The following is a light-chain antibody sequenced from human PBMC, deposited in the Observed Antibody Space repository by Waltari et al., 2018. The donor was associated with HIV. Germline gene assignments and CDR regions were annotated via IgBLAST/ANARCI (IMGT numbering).Light chain of an antibody. V-gene: IGKV3-11*01. J-gene: IGKJ4*01. CDR3: QQRGSGWLT. CDR2: DAS. Sequence: EIVLTQSPATLSLSPGGRATLSCTAREGISRYLGWYQQKPGQAPRLLIYDASHRATGIPDRVSGSGSGTEFTLTISSLEPEDFAVYFCQQRGSGWLTFGGGTKVEIK. CDR1: EGISRY.